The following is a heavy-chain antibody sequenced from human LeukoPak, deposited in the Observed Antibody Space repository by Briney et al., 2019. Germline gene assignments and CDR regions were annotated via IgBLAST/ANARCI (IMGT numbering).Heavy chain of an antibody. J-gene: IGHJ4*02. CDR1: GYTFTSYD. V-gene: IGHV1-2*02. Sequence: GASVKVSCKASGYTFTSYDINWVRQAPGQGLEWMGWINPNSGGTNYAQKFQGRVTMTRDTSISTAYMELSRLRSDDTAVYYCARDKGDFWSGYYLLFDYWGQGTLVTVSS. CDR2: INPNSGGT. CDR3: ARDKGDFWSGYYLLFDY. D-gene: IGHD3-3*01.